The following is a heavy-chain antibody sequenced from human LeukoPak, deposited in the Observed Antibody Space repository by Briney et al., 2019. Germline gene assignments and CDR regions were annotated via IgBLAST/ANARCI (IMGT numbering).Heavy chain of an antibody. D-gene: IGHD6-13*01. CDR2: LPPDELDI. J-gene: IGHJ4*02. Sequence: GGSLRLSCAASGFTFTNYWMHWVRQAPGMGLVWVSRLPPDELDIIYADSVKGRFTVSRDNAKNTLYLQMNSLRAEDTAVYYCAKSTEQPNFDYWGQGTLVTVSS. CDR1: GFTFTNYW. CDR3: AKSTEQPNFDY. V-gene: IGHV3-74*01.